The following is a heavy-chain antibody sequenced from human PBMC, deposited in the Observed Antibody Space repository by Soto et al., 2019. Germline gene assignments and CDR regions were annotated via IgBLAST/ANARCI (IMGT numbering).Heavy chain of an antibody. V-gene: IGHV4-31*03. J-gene: IGHJ5*02. CDR2: IHHSGSP. CDR3: ARASRLWFDP. CDR1: GGSISSGGYY. Sequence: QLQLQESGPGLVTPSQPLSLTCTVSGGSISSGGYYWSWIRQHPGKGLEWIGYIHHSGSPYYNPSLRSRVTISVGTSNTRFSLKRSSVTAEDTAVYYCARASRLWFDPWGQGTLVTVSS. D-gene: IGHD3-22*01.